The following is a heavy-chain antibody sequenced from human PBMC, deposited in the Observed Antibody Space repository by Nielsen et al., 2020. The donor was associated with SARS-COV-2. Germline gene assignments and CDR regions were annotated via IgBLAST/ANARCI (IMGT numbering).Heavy chain of an antibody. CDR1: GYTFTSYA. CDR2: INAGNGNT. V-gene: IGHV1-3*01. D-gene: IGHD2-2*01. CDR3: ARASRPERIVVVPAANYYYYMDV. J-gene: IGHJ6*03. Sequence: ASVKVSCKASGYTFTSYAMHWVRQAPGQRLEWMGWINAGNGNTKYSQKFQGRVTITRDTSTSTVYMELSSLRSEDTAVYYCARASRPERIVVVPAANYYYYMDVWGKGTTVTVSS.